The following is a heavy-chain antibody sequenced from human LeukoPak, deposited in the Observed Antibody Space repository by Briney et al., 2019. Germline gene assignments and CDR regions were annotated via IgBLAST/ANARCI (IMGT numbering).Heavy chain of an antibody. CDR2: IIPILGIA. V-gene: IGHV1-69*04. Sequence: GASVTVSCKASGGTFSNYAISWVRQAPGQGLEWMGRIIPILGIANYAQKFQGRVTITADKSTSTAYMELSSLRSEDTAVYYCATEADYYDSSGNTLGFDYWGQGTLVTVSS. CDR3: ATEADYYDSSGNTLGFDY. J-gene: IGHJ4*02. D-gene: IGHD3-22*01. CDR1: GGTFSNYA.